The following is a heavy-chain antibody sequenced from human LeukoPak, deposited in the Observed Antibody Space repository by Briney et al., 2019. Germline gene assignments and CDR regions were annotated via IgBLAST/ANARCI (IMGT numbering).Heavy chain of an antibody. J-gene: IGHJ3*02. CDR2: IIPIFGTA. CDR1: GGTLSSYA. CDR3: ARGTEGLDAFDI. Sequence: ASVKVSCKASGGTLSSYAISWVRQAPGQGLEWMGGIIPIFGTANYAQKFQGRVTITADESTSTAYMELSSLRSEDTAVYYCARGTEGLDAFDIWGQGTMVTVSS. D-gene: IGHD2-2*01. V-gene: IGHV1-69*13.